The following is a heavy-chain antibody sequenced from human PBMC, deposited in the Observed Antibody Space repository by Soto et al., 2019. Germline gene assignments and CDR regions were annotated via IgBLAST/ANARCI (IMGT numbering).Heavy chain of an antibody. V-gene: IGHV4-39*01. Sequence: SETLSLTCTVSGGSISSSSYYWGWIRQPPGKGLERIGSIYYSGSTYYNPSLKSRVNISVDTSKNQFSLKLSSVTAADTAVYYCATVDYGGNSEDYYYYGMDVWGQGTTVTVSS. D-gene: IGHD4-17*01. CDR3: ATVDYGGNSEDYYYYGMDV. J-gene: IGHJ6*02. CDR1: GGSISSSSYY. CDR2: IYYSGST.